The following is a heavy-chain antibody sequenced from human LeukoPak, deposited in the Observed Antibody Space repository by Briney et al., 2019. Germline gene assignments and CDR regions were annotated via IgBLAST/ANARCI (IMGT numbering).Heavy chain of an antibody. D-gene: IGHD1-26*01. CDR2: INKDGSAT. CDR3: ATWAFYHSLDV. J-gene: IGHJ6*02. Sequence: GGSLRLSCEASGFTFDAYAMHRVRQAPGKGLEWVSLINKDGSATYYADSVKGRFTISRDNSKNSLYLQMNSLRSEDTALYYCATWAFYHSLDVWGQGTTVTVSS. CDR1: GFTFDAYA. V-gene: IGHV3-43*02.